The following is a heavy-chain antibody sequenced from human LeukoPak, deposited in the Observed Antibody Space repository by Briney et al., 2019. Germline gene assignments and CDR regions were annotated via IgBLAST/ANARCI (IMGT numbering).Heavy chain of an antibody. V-gene: IGHV3-30*18. Sequence: GGSLRLSCAASGFTFSSYGMHWVRQAPGKGLEWGAVISEDGRNKYYADSVKGRFTISRDNSKNTLFLQMNRLRTEDTAVYYCANTIWEWFGYYYGMDVWGQGTTVTVSS. D-gene: IGHD3-3*01. CDR1: GFTFSSYG. CDR2: ISEDGRNK. CDR3: ANTIWEWFGYYYGMDV. J-gene: IGHJ6*02.